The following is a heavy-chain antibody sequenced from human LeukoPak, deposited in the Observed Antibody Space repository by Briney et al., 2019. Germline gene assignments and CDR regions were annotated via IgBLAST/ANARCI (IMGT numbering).Heavy chain of an antibody. Sequence: GGSLRLSCAASGFTFSSYAMHWVRQAPGKGLEWVAVISYDGSNKYYADSVKGRFTISRDNSKNTLYLQMNSLRAEDTAVYYCARDRGYDSSGLNLWGQGTLVTVSS. CDR2: ISYDGSNK. J-gene: IGHJ4*02. CDR3: ARDRGYDSSGLNL. D-gene: IGHD3-22*01. V-gene: IGHV3-30*04. CDR1: GFTFSSYA.